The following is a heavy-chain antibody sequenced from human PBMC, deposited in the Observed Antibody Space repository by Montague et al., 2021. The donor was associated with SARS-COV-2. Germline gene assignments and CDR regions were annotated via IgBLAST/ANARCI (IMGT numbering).Heavy chain of an antibody. V-gene: IGHV4-59*01. CDR1: CGSISSYY. Sequence: SETLSLTCTVSCGSISSYYWSWIRQPPGKGLEWIGYINYSGSTNYNPSLKSRVTISVDTSKNQFSLKLSSVTAADTAVYYCARRSLGYCSGGSCYAAFDPWGQGTLVTVSS. CDR3: ARRSLGYCSGGSCYAAFDP. D-gene: IGHD2-15*01. CDR2: INYSGST. J-gene: IGHJ5*02.